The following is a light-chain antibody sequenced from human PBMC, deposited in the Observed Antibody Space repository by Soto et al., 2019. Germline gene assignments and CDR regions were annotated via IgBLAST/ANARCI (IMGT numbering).Light chain of an antibody. CDR2: KGS. J-gene: IGKJ1*01. CDR3: QQYRYFPWT. Sequence: DIQMTQSPFTLSASVGDRVTITCRASQSISMSLAWHQQKPGKAPKPLLYKGSSLESGGPSRFSGSGSGTEFTLTISSLEPDDFATYYCQQYRYFPWTFGQGTKVEIK. V-gene: IGKV1-5*03. CDR1: QSISMS.